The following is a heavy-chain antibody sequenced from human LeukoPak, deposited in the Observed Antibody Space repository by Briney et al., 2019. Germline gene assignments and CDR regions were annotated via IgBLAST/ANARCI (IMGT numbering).Heavy chain of an antibody. CDR3: ARADSVPAGDYHYWYMDV. D-gene: IGHD2-2*01. J-gene: IGHJ6*03. Sequence: EASVKVSCKASGFTLTDYIHWVRQDPRQGLQWMGWIKPNSGDTDYAQKFQGRVTMTRDTSISTVYMELSSLRSDDMAVYYCARADSVPAGDYHYWYMDVWGKGTTVTVSS. CDR2: IKPNSGDT. CDR1: GFTLTDY. V-gene: IGHV1-2*02.